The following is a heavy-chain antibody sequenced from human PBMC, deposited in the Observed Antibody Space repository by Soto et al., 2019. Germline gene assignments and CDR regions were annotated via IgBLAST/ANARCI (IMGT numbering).Heavy chain of an antibody. CDR1: GGSFSGYY. V-gene: IGHV4-34*01. D-gene: IGHD4-4*01. Sequence: SETLSLTCAVYGGSFSGYYWSWIRQPPGKGLEWIGEINHSGSTNYNPSLKGRVTISVDTSKNQFSLKLSSVTAADTAVYYCARGRRSNLRLDYWGQGTLVTVSS. CDR3: ARGRRSNLRLDY. CDR2: INHSGST. J-gene: IGHJ4*02.